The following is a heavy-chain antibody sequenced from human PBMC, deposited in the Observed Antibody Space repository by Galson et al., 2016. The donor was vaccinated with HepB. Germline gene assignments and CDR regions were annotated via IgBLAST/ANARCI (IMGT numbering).Heavy chain of an antibody. J-gene: IGHJ4*02. V-gene: IGHV1-8*01. CDR2: LNPNSGAT. Sequence: SVKVSCKAPASTFITYEIHWVRQATGRGLEWMGWLNPNSGATGYAQKFQGRVTMTRNTSLTTTYMELTSLSSEDTAVYYCARGLLFANRKLAAAGKVDWGQGTLVTVSS. D-gene: IGHD6-13*01. CDR1: ASTFITYE. CDR3: ARGLLFANRKLAAAGKVD.